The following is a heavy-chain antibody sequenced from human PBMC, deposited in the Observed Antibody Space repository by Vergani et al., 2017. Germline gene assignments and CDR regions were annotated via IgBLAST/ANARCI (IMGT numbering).Heavy chain of an antibody. Sequence: EVQLVESGGGLVKPGGSLRLSCAASGFTFSSYSMNWVRQAPGKGLEWVSSISSSSSYIYYADSVKGRFTISRDNAKNSLYLQMNSLRAEDTAVYYCERSRGVVVVPAAIGPADYWGQGTLVTVSS. V-gene: IGHV3-21*01. CDR2: ISSSSSYI. CDR3: ERSRGVVVVPAAIGPADY. CDR1: GFTFSSYS. D-gene: IGHD2-2*02. J-gene: IGHJ4*02.